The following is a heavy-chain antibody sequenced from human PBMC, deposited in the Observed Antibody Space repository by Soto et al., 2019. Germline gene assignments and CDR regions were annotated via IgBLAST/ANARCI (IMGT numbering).Heavy chain of an antibody. V-gene: IGHV3-23*01. D-gene: IGHD3-9*01. CDR3: AKGSHYDILTAYHEFDF. CDR1: GFMFSNYA. Sequence: EVQLLESGGGLVQPGGSLRLSCSASGFMFSNYAMSWVRQAPGKGLEWVSSSSGGGGGTRYADSVKGRFTISRDNSQNTVHLQMSRLRAEGTAMYYCAKGSHYDILTAYHEFDFWGQGTLVTVSS. CDR2: SSGGGGGT. J-gene: IGHJ4*02.